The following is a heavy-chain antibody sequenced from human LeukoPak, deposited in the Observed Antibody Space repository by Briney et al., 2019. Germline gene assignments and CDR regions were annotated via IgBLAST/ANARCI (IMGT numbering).Heavy chain of an antibody. CDR1: GFTFSSYT. V-gene: IGHV3-48*02. D-gene: IGHD2-15*01. CDR2: ISTTGSTI. Sequence: GGSLRLSCAASGFTFSSYTMNWVRQAPGKGLEWVSFISTTGSTIHYGDSVRGRFTISRDNAKNSLSLQMNSLRDEDTAVYYCARGCIGGSCWSRDWFDPWGQGTLVTVSS. CDR3: ARGCIGGSCWSRDWFDP. J-gene: IGHJ5*02.